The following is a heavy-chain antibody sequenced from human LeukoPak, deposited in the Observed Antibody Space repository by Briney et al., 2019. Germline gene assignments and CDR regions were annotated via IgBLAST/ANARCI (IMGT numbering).Heavy chain of an antibody. CDR1: GFTFSNYA. J-gene: IGHJ4*02. CDR3: ARSAYYDSSGYYY. Sequence: GGSLRLSCAASGFTFSNYAMHWVRQAPGKGLEWVAVISYDGSDKYYADSVKGRFTISRDNSKNTLYLQMNSLRAEDTAVYYCARSAYYDSSGYYYWGQGTLVTVSS. CDR2: ISYDGSDK. D-gene: IGHD3-22*01. V-gene: IGHV3-30-3*01.